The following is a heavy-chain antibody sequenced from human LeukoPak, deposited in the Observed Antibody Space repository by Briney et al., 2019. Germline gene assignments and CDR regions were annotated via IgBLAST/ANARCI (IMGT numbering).Heavy chain of an antibody. V-gene: IGHV4-34*01. D-gene: IGHD1-7*01. J-gene: IGHJ4*02. CDR3: ARDWNYGFFDY. CDR2: INHSGST. CDR1: GGSFSGYY. Sequence: SETLSLTCAVCGGSFSGYYWSWSRQPPGKGLEWIGEINHSGSTNYNPSLKSRVTISVDTSKNQFSLKLSSVTAADTAVYYCARDWNYGFFDYWGQGTLVTVSS.